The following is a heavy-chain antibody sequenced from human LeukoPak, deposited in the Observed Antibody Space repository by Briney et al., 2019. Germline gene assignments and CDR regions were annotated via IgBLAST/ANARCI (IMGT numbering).Heavy chain of an antibody. D-gene: IGHD2-2*01. CDR3: ARDLADEHVVVVTGSNWFDP. CDR2: IYYSGST. Sequence: PSETLSLTCTVSGGSISSYYWSWIRQPPGKGLEWIGYIYYSGSTNYNPSLKSRVTMSVDTSKNQFSLKLSSVTAADTAVYYCARDLADEHVVVVTGSNWFDPWGQGTLVTVSS. J-gene: IGHJ5*02. V-gene: IGHV4-59*12. CDR1: GGSISSYY.